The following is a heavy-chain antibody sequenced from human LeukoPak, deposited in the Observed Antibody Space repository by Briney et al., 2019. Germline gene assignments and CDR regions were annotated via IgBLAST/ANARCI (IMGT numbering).Heavy chain of an antibody. D-gene: IGHD1-14*01. J-gene: IGHJ4*02. V-gene: IGHV4-4*02. CDR2: IYHSGST. CDR1: GFTVSSNY. Sequence: PGGSLRLSCAASGFTVSSNYMSWVRQAPGKGLEWIGQIYHSGSTNYNPSLKSRVTISVDTSKNQFSLKVRSVTAADTAMYYCARDVTAGGPFDYWGQGTLVTVSS. CDR3: ARDVTAGGPFDY.